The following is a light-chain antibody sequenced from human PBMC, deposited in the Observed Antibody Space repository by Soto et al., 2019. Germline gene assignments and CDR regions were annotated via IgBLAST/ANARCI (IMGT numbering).Light chain of an antibody. V-gene: IGLV2-14*03. Sequence: QSALTQPASVSGSPGQSITISCTGTSSDVCGYSYVSWYQQHPGDAPKLMIFHVTNRPSGVSDRFSGSKSGNTASLTISGLQAEDEADYYCTSYTSSTAYIFGTGTKLTVL. CDR1: SSDVCGYSY. CDR3: TSYTSSTAYI. J-gene: IGLJ1*01. CDR2: HVT.